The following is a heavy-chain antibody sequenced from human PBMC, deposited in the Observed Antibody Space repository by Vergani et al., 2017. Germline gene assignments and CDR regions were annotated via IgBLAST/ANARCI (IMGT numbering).Heavy chain of an antibody. CDR3: ARDRGGHSKDFQH. Sequence: EVQLLESGGGLVQPGGSLRLSCEASGFTFSSYSMNWVRQAPGKGLEWVSYISSSSSTIYYVDSVKGRFTISRDNAKNSLFLQMNSLRAEDTAVYYCARDRGGHSKDFQHWGQGTLVTVSS. J-gene: IGHJ1*01. V-gene: IGHV3-48*01. D-gene: IGHD4-23*01. CDR1: GFTFSSYS. CDR2: ISSSSSTI.